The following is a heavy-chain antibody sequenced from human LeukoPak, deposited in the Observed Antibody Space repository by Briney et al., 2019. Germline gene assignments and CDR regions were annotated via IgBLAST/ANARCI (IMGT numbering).Heavy chain of an antibody. CDR3: ARTTVTPFDY. D-gene: IGHD4-17*01. J-gene: IGHJ4*02. Sequence: GGSLRLSCAASGFTFSSYGMHWVRQAPGKGLEWVAFIRYDGSNKYYADSVKGRFTISRDNSKNTLYLQMNSLRAEDTAVYYCARTTVTPFDYWGQGTLVTVSS. V-gene: IGHV3-30*02. CDR1: GFTFSSYG. CDR2: IRYDGSNK.